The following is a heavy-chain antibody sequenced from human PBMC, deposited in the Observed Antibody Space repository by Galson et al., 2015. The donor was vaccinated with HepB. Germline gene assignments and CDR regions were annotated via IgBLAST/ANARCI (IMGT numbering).Heavy chain of an antibody. V-gene: IGHV3-30*18. CDR3: AKDPTYYDFWSGTDAYFDY. D-gene: IGHD3-3*01. J-gene: IGHJ4*02. CDR1: GFTFSSYG. Sequence: SLRLSCAASGFTFSSYGMHWVRQAPGKGLEWVAVISYDGSNKYYADSVKGRFTISRDNSKNTLYLQMNSLRAEDTAVYYCAKDPTYYDFWSGTDAYFDYWGQGTLVTVSS. CDR2: ISYDGSNK.